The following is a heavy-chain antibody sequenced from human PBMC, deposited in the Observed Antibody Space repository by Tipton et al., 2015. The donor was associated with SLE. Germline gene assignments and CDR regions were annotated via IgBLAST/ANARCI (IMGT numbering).Heavy chain of an antibody. CDR2: ITSSSSYI. D-gene: IGHD6-6*01. J-gene: IGHJ5*02. CDR1: GVTFSSYG. Sequence: SLRLSCAASGVTFSSYGISWVRQAPGKGLEWVASITSSSSYIYYGEAVEGRFSISRDNAKNSLFLQMNSVKVEDTGVYFCARDDIAARPSWFDPWGLGTLVTVSS. V-gene: IGHV3-21*03. CDR3: ARDDIAARPSWFDP.